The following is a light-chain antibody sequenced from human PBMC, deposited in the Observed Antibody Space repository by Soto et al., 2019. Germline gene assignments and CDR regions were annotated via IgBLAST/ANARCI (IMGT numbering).Light chain of an antibody. CDR1: QAIGNY. CDR3: LHYSGYPWT. J-gene: IGKJ1*01. Sequence: DIQMTQSPSAMSASVGDAITITCRASQAIGNYLAWFQQRPGEVPKRLIYFASSVQYGVPSRFSGSGSGTHFTLTISSIQPEDFATYSCLHYSGYPWTFGQGTKV. V-gene: IGKV1-17*03. CDR2: FAS.